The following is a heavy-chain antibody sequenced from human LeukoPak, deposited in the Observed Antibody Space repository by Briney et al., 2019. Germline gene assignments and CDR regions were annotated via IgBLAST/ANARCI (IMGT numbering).Heavy chain of an antibody. V-gene: IGHV4-34*01. CDR1: GGSFSCYY. J-gene: IGHJ4*02. CDR2: INHSGST. CDR3: ASGGIAVADFDY. Sequence: PSETLSLTCAVYGGSFSCYYWSWIRQPPGKGLEWIGEINHSGSTNYNPSLKSRVTISVDTSKNQFPLKLSSVTAADTAVYYCASGGIAVADFDYWGQGTLVTVSS. D-gene: IGHD6-19*01.